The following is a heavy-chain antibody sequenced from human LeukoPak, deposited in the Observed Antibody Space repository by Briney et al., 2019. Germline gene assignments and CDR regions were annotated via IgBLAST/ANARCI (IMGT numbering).Heavy chain of an antibody. CDR3: ARDEFSSSWYSPNWFDP. V-gene: IGHV3-33*01. D-gene: IGHD6-13*01. J-gene: IGHJ5*02. CDR1: GFTFSSYG. CDR2: IWYDGSNK. Sequence: PGRSLRLSCAASGFTFSSYGMHWVRPAPGKGLEGVAVIWYDGSNKYYADSVKVRFTISRDNSKNTLYLQMNSLRAEDTAVYYCARDEFSSSWYSPNWFDPWGQGTLVTVSS.